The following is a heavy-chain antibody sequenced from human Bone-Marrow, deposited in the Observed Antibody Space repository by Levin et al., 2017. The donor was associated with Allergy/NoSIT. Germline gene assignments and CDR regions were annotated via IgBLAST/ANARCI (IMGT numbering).Heavy chain of an antibody. CDR3: ATAVAGDY. CDR1: GFTFSSYW. J-gene: IGHJ4*02. V-gene: IGHV3-7*01. Sequence: GESLKISCAASGFTFSSYWMSWVRQAPGKGLEWVANIKQDGSEKYYVDSVKGRFTISRDNAKNSLYLQMNSLRAEDTAVYYCATAVAGDYWGQGTLVTVSS. D-gene: IGHD6-19*01. CDR2: IKQDGSEK.